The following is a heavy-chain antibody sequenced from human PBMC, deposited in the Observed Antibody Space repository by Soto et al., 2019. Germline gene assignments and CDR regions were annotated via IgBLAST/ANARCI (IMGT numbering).Heavy chain of an antibody. CDR1: GDSISGGASF. CDR3: AKLSCTSSTCYFPGWFDP. D-gene: IGHD2-2*01. CDR2: AYYSGSS. V-gene: IGHV4-31*03. Sequence: SETLSLTCTVSGDSISGGASFWSWIRQPPGKGLEWIANAYYSGSSYYNPSLKSRLTISVDTTKNQFSLQLKSMTAADTAVYYCAKLSCTSSTCYFPGWFDPWGQGTLVTVSS. J-gene: IGHJ5*02.